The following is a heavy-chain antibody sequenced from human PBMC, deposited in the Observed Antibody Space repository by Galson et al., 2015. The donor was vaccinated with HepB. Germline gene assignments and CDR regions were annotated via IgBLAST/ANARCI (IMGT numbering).Heavy chain of an antibody. CDR2: ISWNSGSI. CDR1: GFTFDDYA. D-gene: IGHD3-10*01. J-gene: IGHJ5*02. Sequence: SLRLSCAASGFTFDDYAMHWVRQAPGKGLEWVSGISWNSGSIGYADSVKGRFTISRDNAKNSLYLQMNSLRAEDTALYYCAKAPRARSGSYPNWFDPWGQGTLVTVSS. V-gene: IGHV3-9*01. CDR3: AKAPRARSGSYPNWFDP.